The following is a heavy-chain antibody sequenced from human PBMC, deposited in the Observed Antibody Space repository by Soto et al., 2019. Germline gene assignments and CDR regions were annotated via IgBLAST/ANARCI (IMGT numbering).Heavy chain of an antibody. V-gene: IGHV1-69*08. CDR1: GGTFSSYT. Sequence: QVQLVQSGAEVQKPGSSVKVSCKASGGTFSSYTISWVRQAPGQGLEWMGRIIPILGIANYAQKFQGRVTITADKSTSTAYMELSSLRSEDTAVYYCAREHRQGGGVMDVWGKGTTVTVSS. J-gene: IGHJ6*04. CDR2: IIPILGIA. CDR3: AREHRQGGGVMDV. D-gene: IGHD3-16*01.